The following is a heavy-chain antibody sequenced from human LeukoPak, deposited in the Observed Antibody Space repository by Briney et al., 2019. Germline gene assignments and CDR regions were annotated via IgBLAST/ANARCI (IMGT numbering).Heavy chain of an antibody. CDR2: ISAYNGNT. D-gene: IGHD3-22*01. J-gene: IGHJ4*02. V-gene: IGHV1-18*01. CDR3: ARVESTMTVGRRNYFDY. Sequence: ASVKVSCKASGYTFTSYGISWVRQAPGQGLEWMGWISAYNGNTNYAQKLQGRVTMTTDTSTSTAYMELRSLRSDDTAVYYCARVESTMTVGRRNYFDYWGQGTLVTVSS. CDR1: GYTFTSYG.